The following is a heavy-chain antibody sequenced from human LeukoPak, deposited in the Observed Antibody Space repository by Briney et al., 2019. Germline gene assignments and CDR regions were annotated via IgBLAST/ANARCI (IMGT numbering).Heavy chain of an antibody. CDR2: ISFEGKTT. D-gene: IGHD3-22*01. J-gene: IGHJ4*02. CDR1: GFTFSSYW. CDR3: ASHFYENDVYYSTH. Sequence: RGSLRLSCAASGFTFSSYWMHWVRQVPGKGLVWISRISFEGKTTDYADSVKGRFTISRDNAKNTLFLQMNSLRGEDTAVYFCASHFYENDVYYSTHWGQGTLVTVSS. V-gene: IGHV3-74*01.